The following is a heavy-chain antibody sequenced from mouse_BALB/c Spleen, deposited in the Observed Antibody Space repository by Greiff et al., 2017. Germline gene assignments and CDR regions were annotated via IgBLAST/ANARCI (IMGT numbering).Heavy chain of an antibody. D-gene: IGHD2-4*01. CDR1: GFNIKDYY. J-gene: IGHJ4*01. V-gene: IGHV14-4*02. CDR2: IDPENGDT. Sequence: EVQLQQSGAELVRSGASVKLSCTASGFNIKDYYMHWVKQRPEQGLEWIGWIDPENGDTEYAPKFQDKATLTADKSSSTAYMQLSSLTSEDSAVYYCARRHMIRRYAMDYWGQGTSVTVSS. CDR3: ARRHMIRRYAMDY.